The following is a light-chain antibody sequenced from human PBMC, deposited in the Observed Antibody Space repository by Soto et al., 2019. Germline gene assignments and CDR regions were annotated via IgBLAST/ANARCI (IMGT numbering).Light chain of an antibody. J-gene: IGKJ4*01. V-gene: IGKV1-17*01. CDR3: LQHNSYPLLT. CDR1: QGIRHA. CDR2: AAS. Sequence: DIQMTQSPSSLSASVADRVTITGRASQGIRHALGWSQQNPGKAPKRLIYAASSLQSVVPSRFSGSGSGTEFTLTISSLQPEDFATYYCLQHNSYPLLTLGGGTKVEIK.